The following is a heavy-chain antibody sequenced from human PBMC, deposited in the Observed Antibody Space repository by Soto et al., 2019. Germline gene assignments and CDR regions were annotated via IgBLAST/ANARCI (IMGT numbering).Heavy chain of an antibody. D-gene: IGHD4-17*01. CDR3: AKTTPHPTTTVTTHYYGMDV. V-gene: IGHV3-23*01. CDR1: GFTFSSYA. J-gene: IGHJ6*02. Sequence: GGSLRLSCAASGFTFSSYAMSWVRQAPGKGLEWVSAISGSGGSTYYADSVKGRFTISRDNSKNTLYLQMNSLRAEDTAVYYCAKTTPHPTTTVTTHYYGMDVWGQGTTVTVSS. CDR2: ISGSGGST.